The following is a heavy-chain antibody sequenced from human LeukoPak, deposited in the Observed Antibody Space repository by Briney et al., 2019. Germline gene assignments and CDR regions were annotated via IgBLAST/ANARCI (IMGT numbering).Heavy chain of an antibody. Sequence: SETLSLTCTVSGGSISSSNYYWGWIRQPPGKGLEWLGIIYYSGSTYYNPSLKSRVTISVDTSKNQCSLKLNSVTAAGTAVYYCARHRDYYYYNMDVWGKGTTVTVSS. CDR1: GGSISSSNYY. V-gene: IGHV4-39*01. J-gene: IGHJ6*03. CDR2: IYYSGST. CDR3: ARHRDYYYYNMDV.